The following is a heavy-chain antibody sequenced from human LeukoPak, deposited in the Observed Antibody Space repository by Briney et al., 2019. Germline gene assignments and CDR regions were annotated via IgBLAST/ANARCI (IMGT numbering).Heavy chain of an antibody. V-gene: IGHV1-2*02. Sequence: ASVTVSCKTSGYNFIGYYMHWVRQAPGQGLEWMGWVDSNSGGTSYAQKFQGRVTMTRDTSITTVYMELSMLRSDDSDVYYCARDMGFAATDAFDIWGQGTMVSVSS. CDR2: VDSNSGGT. CDR1: GYNFIGYY. J-gene: IGHJ3*02. D-gene: IGHD3-10*01. CDR3: ARDMGFAATDAFDI.